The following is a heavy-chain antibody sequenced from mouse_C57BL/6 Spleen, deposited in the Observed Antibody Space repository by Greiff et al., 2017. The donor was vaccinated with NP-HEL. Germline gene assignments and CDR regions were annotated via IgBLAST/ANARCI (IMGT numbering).Heavy chain of an antibody. Sequence: VKLQQPGAELVMPGASVKLSCKASGYTFTSYWMHWVKQRPGQGLEWIGEIDPSDSYTNYNQKFKGKSTLTVDKSSSTAYMQLSSLTSEDSAVYYCATTGTRGDYAMDYWGQGTSVTVSS. CDR2: IDPSDSYT. J-gene: IGHJ4*01. V-gene: IGHV1-69*01. CDR3: ATTGTRGDYAMDY. CDR1: GYTFTSYW. D-gene: IGHD4-1*02.